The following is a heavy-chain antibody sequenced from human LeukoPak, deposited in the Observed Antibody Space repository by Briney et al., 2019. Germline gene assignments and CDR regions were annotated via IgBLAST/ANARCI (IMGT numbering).Heavy chain of an antibody. D-gene: IGHD2-21*01. J-gene: IGHJ3*02. CDR2: ISSSSSTI. Sequence: PGGSLRLSCAASGFTFSSYSMNWVRQAPGKGLEWVSYISSSSSTIYYADSVKGRFTISRDNAKNSLYLQMNSLRAEDTAVYYCARVLNCGGDCPDAFDIWGQGTMVTVSS. CDR3: ARVLNCGGDCPDAFDI. CDR1: GFTFSSYS. V-gene: IGHV3-48*01.